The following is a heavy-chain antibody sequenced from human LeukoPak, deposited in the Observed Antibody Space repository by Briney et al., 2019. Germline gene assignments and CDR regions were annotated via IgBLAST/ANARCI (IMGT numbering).Heavy chain of an antibody. J-gene: IGHJ4*02. V-gene: IGHV4-59*11. CDR1: GGSISSHY. D-gene: IGHD6-13*01. Sequence: SETLSLTCTVSGGSISSHYWSWIRQPPGKGLEWIGYIYYSGSTNYNPSLKSRVTISVDTSKNQFSLKLSSVTAADTAVYYCAGDAPRGRAARGYYFDYWGQGTLVTVSS. CDR2: IYYSGST. CDR3: AGDAPRGRAARGYYFDY.